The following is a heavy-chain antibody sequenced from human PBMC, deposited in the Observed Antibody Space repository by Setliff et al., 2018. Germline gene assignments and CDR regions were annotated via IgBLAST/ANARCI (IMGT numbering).Heavy chain of an antibody. CDR2: IHYLGTT. J-gene: IGHJ4*02. CDR1: DASISSGTYY. Sequence: PSETLSLTCTVSDASISSGTYYWGWIRQPPGKELEWIGRIHYLGTTYSNASLASRLTMSVDTSKNQFSLRLTSVTAADTAVYYCARTGTYRYFDHWGQGTLVTRLL. CDR3: ARTGTYRYFDH. V-gene: IGHV4-39*01. D-gene: IGHD1-1*01.